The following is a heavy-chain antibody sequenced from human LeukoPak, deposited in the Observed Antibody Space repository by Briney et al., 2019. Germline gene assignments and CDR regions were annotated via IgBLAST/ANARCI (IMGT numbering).Heavy chain of an antibody. CDR1: GFTLGDYA. V-gene: IGHV3-48*03. D-gene: IGHD2/OR15-2a*01. CDR2: ISSSGSTI. Sequence: GGSLRLSCTASGFTLGDYAMNWVRQAPGKGLEWVSYISSSGSTIYYADSVKGRFTISRDNAKNSLYLQMNSLRAEDTAVYYCARGSMVLWYFDYWGQGTLVTVSS. CDR3: ARGSMVLWYFDY. J-gene: IGHJ4*02.